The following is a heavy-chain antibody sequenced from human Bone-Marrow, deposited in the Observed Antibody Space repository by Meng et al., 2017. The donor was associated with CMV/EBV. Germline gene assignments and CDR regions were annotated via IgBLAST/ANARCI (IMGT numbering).Heavy chain of an antibody. CDR3: ARDVRHRDSGPP. Sequence: LSLTCAASGFTFSSYAMHWVRQAPGKGLEWVAVISYDGSNKYYADSVKGRFTISRDNSKNTLYLQMNSLRVEDTAIYYCARDVRHRDSGPPWGQGALVTVSS. D-gene: IGHD3-10*02. CDR2: ISYDGSNK. J-gene: IGHJ5*02. V-gene: IGHV3-30-3*01. CDR1: GFTFSSYA.